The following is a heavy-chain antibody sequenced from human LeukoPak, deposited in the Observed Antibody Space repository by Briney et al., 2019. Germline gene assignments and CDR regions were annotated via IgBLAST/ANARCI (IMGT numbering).Heavy chain of an antibody. CDR3: AKDRPSGPRRTVAEYFQH. CDR1: GFTFSSYS. V-gene: IGHV3-48*01. Sequence: GGSLRLSCAASGFTFSSYSMDWVRQAPGKGLEWVSYISSGGGSSGTIYYADSVKGRFTISRDNSKNTLYLQMNSLRAEDTAVYYCAKDRPSGPRRTVAEYFQHWGQGTLVTVSS. CDR2: ISSGGGSSGTI. J-gene: IGHJ1*01. D-gene: IGHD3-3*01.